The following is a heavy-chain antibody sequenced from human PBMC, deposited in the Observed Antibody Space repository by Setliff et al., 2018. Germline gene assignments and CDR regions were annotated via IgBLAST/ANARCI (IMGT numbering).Heavy chain of an antibody. CDR3: VREGYSEYFQD. CDR2: INHSGST. CDR1: SGSFSGYF. D-gene: IGHD1-1*01. J-gene: IGHJ1*01. Sequence: SETLSLTCAVYSGSFSGYFWSWIRQPPGKGLEWIGEINHSGSTNYNPSLKSRVTISVDTSKNHFSLKLSSVTAADTAVYYCVREGYSEYFQDWGRGTLVTVS. V-gene: IGHV4-34*01.